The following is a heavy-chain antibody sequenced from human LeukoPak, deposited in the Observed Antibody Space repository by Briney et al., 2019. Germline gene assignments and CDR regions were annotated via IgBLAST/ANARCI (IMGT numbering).Heavy chain of an antibody. Sequence: SETLSLTCTVSGGSISSSGYYWGWIRQPPGKGLEWIDSISSGGSTHYIPSLKSRVTISVDTPKNQFSLKLSSVTAADTAVYYCARAPPTIVVVPAAPFDYWGQGTLVTVSS. CDR2: ISSGGST. CDR1: GGSISSSGYY. D-gene: IGHD2-2*01. J-gene: IGHJ4*02. CDR3: ARAPPTIVVVPAAPFDY. V-gene: IGHV4-39*01.